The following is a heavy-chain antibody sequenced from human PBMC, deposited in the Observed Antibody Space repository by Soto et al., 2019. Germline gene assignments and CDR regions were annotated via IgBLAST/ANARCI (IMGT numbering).Heavy chain of an antibody. Sequence: PGGSLRLSCAASGFTFSSYSMNWVRQAPGKGLEWVSSISSSSSYIYYADSVKGRFTISRDNAKNSLYLQMNSLRAEDTAVYYCARAPYGSSWPTNWFDPWGQGTLVTVSS. CDR2: ISSSSSYI. V-gene: IGHV3-21*01. D-gene: IGHD6-13*01. CDR1: GFTFSSYS. CDR3: ARAPYGSSWPTNWFDP. J-gene: IGHJ5*02.